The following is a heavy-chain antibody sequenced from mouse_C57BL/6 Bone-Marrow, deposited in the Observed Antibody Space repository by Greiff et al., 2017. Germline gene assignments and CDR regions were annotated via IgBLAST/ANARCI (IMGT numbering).Heavy chain of an antibody. D-gene: IGHD1-1*01. Sequence: VKLVESGPGLVQPSQSLSITCTVSGFSLTSYGVHWVRQSPGQGLEWLGVIWRGGSTDYNAAFMSRLSITKDNSKSQVFFKMNSLQADDTAICYCAKNGRWDYFDYWGQGTTLTVSS. CDR3: AKNGRWDYFDY. CDR2: IWRGGST. CDR1: GFSLTSYG. J-gene: IGHJ2*01. V-gene: IGHV2-5*01.